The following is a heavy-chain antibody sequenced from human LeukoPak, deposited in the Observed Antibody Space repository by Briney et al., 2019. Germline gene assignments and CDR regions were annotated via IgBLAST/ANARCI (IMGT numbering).Heavy chain of an antibody. D-gene: IGHD1-26*01. CDR3: ARISGSYYTLAFDI. CDR2: ISSSSSTI. V-gene: IGHV3-48*04. CDR1: GFTFSSHT. J-gene: IGHJ3*02. Sequence: GGSLRLSCAASGFTFSSHTMHWVRQAPGKGLEWVSYISSSSSTIYYADSVKGRFTISRDNAKNSLYLQMNSLRAEDTAGYYCARISGSYYTLAFDIWGQGIMVTVSS.